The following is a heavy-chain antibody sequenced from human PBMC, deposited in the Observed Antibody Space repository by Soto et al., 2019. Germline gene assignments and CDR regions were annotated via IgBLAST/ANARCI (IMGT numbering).Heavy chain of an antibody. CDR2: IYYSGST. V-gene: IGHV4-31*03. CDR1: GGSISSGGYY. D-gene: IGHD2-15*01. CDR3: ASRGIGYCSGGSCQNYFDY. J-gene: IGHJ4*02. Sequence: SETLSLTCTVSGGSISSGGYYWSWIRQHPGKGLEWIGYIYYSGSTYYNPSLKSGFTISVDTSKNQFSLKLSSVTAADTAVYYCASRGIGYCSGGSCQNYFDYWGQGTLVTVSS.